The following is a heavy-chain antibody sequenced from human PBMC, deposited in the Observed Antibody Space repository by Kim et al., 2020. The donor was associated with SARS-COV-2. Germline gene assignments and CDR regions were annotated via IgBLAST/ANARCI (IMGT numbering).Heavy chain of an antibody. Sequence: KGRFTISRDNYKNTLYLQMNSLRAEDTAVYYCARVPQPRLLWFGELFSGAFDIWGQGTMVTVSS. J-gene: IGHJ3*02. CDR3: ARVPQPRLLWFGELFSGAFDI. V-gene: IGHV3-30*01. D-gene: IGHD3-10*01.